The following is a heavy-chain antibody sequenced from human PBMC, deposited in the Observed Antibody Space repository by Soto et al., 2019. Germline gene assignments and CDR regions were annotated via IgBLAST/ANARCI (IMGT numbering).Heavy chain of an antibody. CDR2: IIPIFGTV. CDR3: AKGAVTGTPTSYYYYGMDV. J-gene: IGHJ6*02. V-gene: IGHV1-69*12. CDR1: GGTFRTYA. Sequence: QVQLLQSGAEVKKPGSSVRVSCEASGGTFRTYAISWVRQAPGQGLEWMGEIIPIFGTVNYAQKFQGRVTITADESTTTVYIDVRSLRSEDTAVYYCAKGAVTGTPTSYYYYGMDVWGQGTTVTVSS. D-gene: IGHD6-19*01.